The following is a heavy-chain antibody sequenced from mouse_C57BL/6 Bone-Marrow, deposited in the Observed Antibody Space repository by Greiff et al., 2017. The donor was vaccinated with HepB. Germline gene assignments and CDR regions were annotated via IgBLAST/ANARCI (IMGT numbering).Heavy chain of an antibody. CDR2: IYPRSGNT. D-gene: IGHD2-2*01. V-gene: IGHV1-81*01. CDR3: ATSRGYAAWFAY. J-gene: IGHJ3*01. Sequence: LVESGAELARPGASVKLSCKASGYTFTSYGISWVKQRTGQGLEWIGEIYPRSGNTYYNEKFKGKATLTADKSSSTAYMELRSLTSEDSAVYFCATSRGYAAWFAYWGQGTLVTVSA. CDR1: GYTFTSYG.